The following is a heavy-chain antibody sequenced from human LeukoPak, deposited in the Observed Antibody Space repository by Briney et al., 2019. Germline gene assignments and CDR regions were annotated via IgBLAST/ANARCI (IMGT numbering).Heavy chain of an antibody. CDR2: ISYDGSNK. Sequence: GSLRLSCAASGFTFSSYGMHWVRQAPGKGLEWVAVISYDGSNKYYADSVKGRFAISRDNSKNTLYLQMNSLRAEDTAVYYCAKDMFLRITAPSDYWGQGTLVTISS. J-gene: IGHJ4*02. V-gene: IGHV3-30*18. D-gene: IGHD6-13*01. CDR1: GFTFSSYG. CDR3: AKDMFLRITAPSDY.